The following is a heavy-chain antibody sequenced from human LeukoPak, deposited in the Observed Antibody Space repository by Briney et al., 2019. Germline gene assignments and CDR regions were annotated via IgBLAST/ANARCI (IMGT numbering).Heavy chain of an antibody. J-gene: IGHJ4*02. CDR2: ISASGGST. D-gene: IGHD4-17*01. CDR1: GFTFSSYA. CDR3: AKKETAVTTFFEN. V-gene: IGHV3-23*01. Sequence: PGGSLRLSCAASGFTFSSYAMSWVRQAPGKGLEWVSDISASGGSTYYADCVKGRFTISRDNSKNTLYLQMNSLRAEDTAVYYCAKKETAVTTFFENWGQGTLVTVSS.